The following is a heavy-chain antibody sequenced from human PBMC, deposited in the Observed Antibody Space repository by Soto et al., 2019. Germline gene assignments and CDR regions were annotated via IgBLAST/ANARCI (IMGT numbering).Heavy chain of an antibody. CDR3: SDAYFFWSSEHPYYFDD. J-gene: IGHJ4*02. V-gene: IGHV3-23*01. D-gene: IGHD3-3*01. Sequence: EVQLLDSGGGLVQPGGSLRLSCAASGFTFSNYAMTWVRQGPGKGLEWVSGISGSGGRSYYADSVKGRFTISRDNSKSTLYSKMNMLRAEDTAVYDGSDAYFFWSSEHPYYFDDWGQGTLVTVSS. CDR2: ISGSGGRS. CDR1: GFTFSNYA.